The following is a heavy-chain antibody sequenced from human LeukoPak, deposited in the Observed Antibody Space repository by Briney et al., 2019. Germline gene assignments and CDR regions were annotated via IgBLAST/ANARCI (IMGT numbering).Heavy chain of an antibody. V-gene: IGHV1-18*01. Sequence: ASVKVSCKASGYTFTSYGISWVRQAPGQGLEWMGWISAYNGNTNYAQKLQGRVTMTTDTSTSTAYMELRSLRSDDTAVYYCAAPRDDWSGYSLDAFDIWGQGTMVTVSS. J-gene: IGHJ3*02. CDR2: ISAYNGNT. D-gene: IGHD3-3*01. CDR1: GYTFTSYG. CDR3: AAPRDDWSGYSLDAFDI.